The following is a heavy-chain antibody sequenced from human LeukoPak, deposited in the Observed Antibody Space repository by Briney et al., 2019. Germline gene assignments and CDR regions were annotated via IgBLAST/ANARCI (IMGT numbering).Heavy chain of an antibody. CDR3: ARGVYCSPTICYGGRYYYYMDV. Sequence: GGSLRLSCAASGFTFNNFWMNWVRQAPGKGLEWVANIKQDGSEKYFLDSVKGRFTISRDNAKTSLFLQMNSLRAEDTAVYYCARGVYCSPTICYGGRYYYYMDVWGKGTTVTVSS. D-gene: IGHD2-2*01. J-gene: IGHJ6*03. V-gene: IGHV3-7*01. CDR1: GFTFNNFW. CDR2: IKQDGSEK.